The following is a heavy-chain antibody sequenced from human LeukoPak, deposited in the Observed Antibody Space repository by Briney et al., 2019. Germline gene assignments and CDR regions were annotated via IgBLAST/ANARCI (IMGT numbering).Heavy chain of an antibody. CDR3: ASAILYYPGHAFDI. V-gene: IGHV3-21*01. CDR1: GFTFSSYS. Sequence: TGGSLRLSCAASGFTFSSYSMNWVRQAPGKGLEWVSSISSSSSYIYYADSVKGRFTISRGNAKNSLYLQMNSLRAEDRAVYYCASAILYYPGHAFDIWGQGTMVTVSS. CDR2: ISSSSSYI. D-gene: IGHD3-10*01. J-gene: IGHJ3*02.